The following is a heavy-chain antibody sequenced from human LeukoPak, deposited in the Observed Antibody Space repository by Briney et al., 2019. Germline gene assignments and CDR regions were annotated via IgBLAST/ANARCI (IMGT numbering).Heavy chain of an antibody. CDR3: TRDYGARDD. D-gene: IGHD4-17*01. CDR2: ISSSGSFE. CDR1: GFTFESTF. V-gene: IGHV3-21*06. J-gene: IGHJ4*02. Sequence: SGGSLRSSCAVSGFTFESTFMNWVRQAPGKGLEWVSSISSSGSFEHYADSFKGRFTVSRDNTNNTLFLHMNGLRAEDSATYYCTRDYGARDDWGQGTPVTVSS.